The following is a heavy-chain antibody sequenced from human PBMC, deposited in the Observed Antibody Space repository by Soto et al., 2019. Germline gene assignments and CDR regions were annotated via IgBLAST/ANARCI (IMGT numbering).Heavy chain of an antibody. Sequence: GSLRLSCAASGFTFSSYSMNWVRQAPGKGLEWVSYISSSSSTIYYADSVKGRFTISRDNAKNSLYLQMNSLRDEDTAVYYCARDVIREQLVIKFDYWGQGTLVTVSS. CDR2: ISSSSSTI. CDR3: ARDVIREQLVIKFDY. V-gene: IGHV3-48*02. D-gene: IGHD6-6*01. CDR1: GFTFSSYS. J-gene: IGHJ4*02.